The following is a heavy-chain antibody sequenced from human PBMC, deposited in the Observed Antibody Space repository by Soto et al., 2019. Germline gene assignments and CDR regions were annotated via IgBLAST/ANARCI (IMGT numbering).Heavy chain of an antibody. CDR3: ARVVATITDYYYGMDV. CDR1: GFTFSSYA. J-gene: IGHJ6*02. CDR2: ISYDGGSNK. Sequence: QVQLVESGGGVVQPGRSLRLYCAASGFTFSSYAMHWVRQAPGEGLEWVAVISYDGGSNKYYADSVKGRFTISRDNSRNTLYLQMNSLRAEDTAVYYCARVVATITDYYYGMDVWGQGTTVTVSS. V-gene: IGHV3-30-3*01. D-gene: IGHD5-12*01.